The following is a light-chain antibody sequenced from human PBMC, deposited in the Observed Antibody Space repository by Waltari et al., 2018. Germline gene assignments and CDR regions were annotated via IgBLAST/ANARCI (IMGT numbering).Light chain of an antibody. J-gene: IGKJ1*01. CDR1: QSVSRY. V-gene: IGKV3-11*01. CDR2: DAS. Sequence: EIVLTQSPAPLSLSPGERATLSCRASQSVSRYLAWYQQKPDQAPRLLIYDASNRATGIPARFSGSGSGTDFTLTISSLEPEDFAVYYCQQRSNWPRTFGQGTKVEIK. CDR3: QQRSNWPRT.